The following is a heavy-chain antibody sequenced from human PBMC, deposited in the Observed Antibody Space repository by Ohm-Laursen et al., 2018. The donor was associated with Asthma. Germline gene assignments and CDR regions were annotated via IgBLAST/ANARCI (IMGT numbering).Heavy chain of an antibody. D-gene: IGHD4-23*01. V-gene: IGHV1-69*13. CDR2: IIPMFGTA. CDR1: GGTFSSYA. Sequence: SVKVSCKASGGTFSSYAISWVRQAPGQGLEWMGGIIPMFGTAEYPQKFQARVTISADESTSTAYMELSSLRSEDTAVYYCARGLSTGGNSGFGYWGLGTLVTVSS. J-gene: IGHJ4*02. CDR3: ARGLSTGGNSGFGY.